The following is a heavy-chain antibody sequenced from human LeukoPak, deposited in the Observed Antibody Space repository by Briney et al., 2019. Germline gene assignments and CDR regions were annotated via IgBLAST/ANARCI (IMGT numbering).Heavy chain of an antibody. D-gene: IGHD1-26*01. CDR3: ARGSSGSYYNYFDF. CDR2: INPSGDST. Sequence: ASVKVSCKASGYTFSSNYLHWVRQAPGQGLEWMGLINPSGDSTSYAQKFQGRVTMTRDTSMTTVYMDLSNLRSEDTAVYYCARGSSGSYYNYFDFWGQGTLVTVSS. V-gene: IGHV1-46*01. J-gene: IGHJ4*02. CDR1: GYTFSSNY.